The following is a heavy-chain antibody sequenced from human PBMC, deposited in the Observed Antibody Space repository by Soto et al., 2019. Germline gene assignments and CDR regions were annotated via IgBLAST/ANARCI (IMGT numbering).Heavy chain of an antibody. J-gene: IGHJ5*02. D-gene: IGHD1-7*01. CDR3: ARDRNNWNYLPSWFDL. Sequence: GGSLRLSCAASGFTFSSYWMSWVRQAPGKGLEWVANIKQDGSEKYYVDSVKGRFTISRDNAKNSLYLQMNSLRAEDTAVYYCARDRNNWNYLPSWFDLWGQGTLVTVSS. CDR2: IKQDGSEK. CDR1: GFTFSSYW. V-gene: IGHV3-7*01.